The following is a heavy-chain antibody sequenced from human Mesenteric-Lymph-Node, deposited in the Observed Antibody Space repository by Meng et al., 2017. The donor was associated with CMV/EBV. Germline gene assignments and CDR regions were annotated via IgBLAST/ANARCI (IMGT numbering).Heavy chain of an antibody. Sequence: GGSLRLSCAASGFTFSSYSMTWVRQPPGKGLEWVSPITASGGSTYYADSVKGRFTISRANSKNTLYLQMNSLRAEDTAIYYCEKAYSSSWYRYNYEYWGQGTLVTVSS. V-gene: IGHV3-23*01. CDR2: ITASGGST. J-gene: IGHJ4*02. CDR1: GFTFSSYS. D-gene: IGHD6-13*01. CDR3: EKAYSSSWYRYNYEY.